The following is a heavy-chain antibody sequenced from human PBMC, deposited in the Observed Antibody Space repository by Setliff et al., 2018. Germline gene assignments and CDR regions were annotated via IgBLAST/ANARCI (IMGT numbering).Heavy chain of an antibody. V-gene: IGHV3-49*03. J-gene: IGHJ4*02. CDR2: IRSKAYGGTT. CDR1: GFTFGDYA. Sequence: GGSLRLSCTASGFTFGDYAMSWIRQAPGKGLEWVGFIRSKAYGGTTEYAASVKGRFTISRDDSKSIAYLQMNSLKTEDTAVYYCTRASSIAVAGSSIWGQGTLVTVSS. CDR3: TRASSIAVAGSSI. D-gene: IGHD6-19*01.